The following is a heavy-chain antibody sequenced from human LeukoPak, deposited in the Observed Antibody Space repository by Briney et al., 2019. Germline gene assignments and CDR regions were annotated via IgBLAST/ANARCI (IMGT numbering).Heavy chain of an antibody. Sequence: PSETLSLTCTVSGGSIRSYYWSWIRQPPGKGLEWIGYISYSGSTNYNPSLKSRVTTSVDTSMNQFSLKLSSVTAADTAVYYCARQNYGGNIFDYWGQGTLVTVSS. V-gene: IGHV4-59*08. J-gene: IGHJ4*02. CDR3: ARQNYGGNIFDY. CDR2: ISYSGST. CDR1: GGSIRSYY. D-gene: IGHD4-23*01.